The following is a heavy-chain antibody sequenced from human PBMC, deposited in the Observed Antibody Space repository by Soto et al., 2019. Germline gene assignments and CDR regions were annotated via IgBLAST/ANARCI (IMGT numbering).Heavy chain of an antibody. CDR2: INPILSMS. CDR3: ATSYGSGYRAFDY. CDR1: GDAFSFYT. D-gene: IGHD3-10*01. V-gene: IGHV1-69*02. J-gene: IGHJ4*02. Sequence: GASVKVSCKASGDAFSFYTINWVRQAPGLVLEWRVRINPILSMSNYXXKVQGRVXXTADEARSIGXMDLSXLGCEDTAIYYCATSYGSGYRAFDYWRQGALVTVSS.